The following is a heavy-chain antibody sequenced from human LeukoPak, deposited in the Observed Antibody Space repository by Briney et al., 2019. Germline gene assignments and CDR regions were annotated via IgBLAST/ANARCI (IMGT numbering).Heavy chain of an antibody. Sequence: PGGSLRLSCAASGFTFSSYEMNWVRQAPGKGLEWVSYISSSGSTIYYAGSVKGRFTISRDNAKNSLYLQMNSLRAEDTAVYYCAKDLIVVVPAAMPAGVFDPWGQGTLVTVSS. CDR2: ISSSGSTI. CDR3: AKDLIVVVPAAMPAGVFDP. D-gene: IGHD2-2*01. J-gene: IGHJ5*02. CDR1: GFTFSSYE. V-gene: IGHV3-48*03.